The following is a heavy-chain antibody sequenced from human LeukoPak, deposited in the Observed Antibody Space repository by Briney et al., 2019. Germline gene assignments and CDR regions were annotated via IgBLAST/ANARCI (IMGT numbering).Heavy chain of an antibody. CDR3: ARAPKYYFDSSASWYFDI. V-gene: IGHV4-4*02. Sequence: SETLSLTCAVSGAFIDSNNWWSWVRQTPGKGLEWIAEIFLSGSTNYNPSLKSRVTISLDESKNQFYLKLNSVTAADTAVYYCARAPKYYFDSSASWYFDIWGLGTLVAVSS. D-gene: IGHD3-22*01. J-gene: IGHJ2*01. CDR1: GAFIDSNNW. CDR2: IFLSGST.